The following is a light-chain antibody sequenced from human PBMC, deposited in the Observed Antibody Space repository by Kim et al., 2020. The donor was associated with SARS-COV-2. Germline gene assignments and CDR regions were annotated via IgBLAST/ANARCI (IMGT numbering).Light chain of an antibody. V-gene: IGLV3-21*04. CDR3: QVWDSSSDNRV. CDR2: YDS. J-gene: IGLJ3*02. Sequence: APGKTDGITGRGKNIGSKSVHWYQQKPGQAAVLVIYYDSDRPSGIPERFSGCNSGNTATLTISRVEAGDEADYYCQVWDSSSDNRVFGGGTQLTVL. CDR1: NIGSKS.